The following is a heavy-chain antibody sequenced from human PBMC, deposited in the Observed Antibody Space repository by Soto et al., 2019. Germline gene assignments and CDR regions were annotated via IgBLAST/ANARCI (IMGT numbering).Heavy chain of an antibody. J-gene: IGHJ6*02. D-gene: IGHD3-22*01. Sequence: QVQLVQSGAEVKKPGSSVKVSCKASGGTFSSYAISWVRQAPGQGLEWMGGIIPIFGTANYAQKFQGRVTSTADDARSAAYMELSGLGAEDTAVYYCATDSSISTWNYYGMDVWGQGTTVTVSS. CDR2: IIPIFGTA. CDR1: GGTFSSYA. CDR3: ATDSSISTWNYYGMDV. V-gene: IGHV1-69*12.